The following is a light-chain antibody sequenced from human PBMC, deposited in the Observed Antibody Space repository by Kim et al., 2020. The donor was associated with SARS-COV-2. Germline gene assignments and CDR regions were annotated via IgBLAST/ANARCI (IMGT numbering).Light chain of an antibody. J-gene: IGKJ5*01. Sequence: DIVMTQSPDSLAVSLGERATINCKSSQSVLYSSNNKNYLAWYQQKPGQPPKLLIYWASTRESGVPDRFSGSGSGTDFTLTISSLQAEDVAVYYCQQYYSTPINVGQGTRLEIK. V-gene: IGKV4-1*01. CDR1: QSVLYSSNNKNY. CDR2: WAS. CDR3: QQYYSTPIN.